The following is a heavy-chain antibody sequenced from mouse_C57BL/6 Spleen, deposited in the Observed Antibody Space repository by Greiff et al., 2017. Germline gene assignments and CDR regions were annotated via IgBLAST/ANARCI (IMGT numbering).Heavy chain of an antibody. CDR3: ARRTTVVAMDY. CDR1: GYTFTDYY. Sequence: EVQLQESGPVLVKPGASVKMSCKASGYTFTDYYMNGVKQSHGKSLEWIGVINPYNGGTSYNQKFKGKATLTVDKSSSTAYMELNSLTSEDSAVYYCARRTTVVAMDYWGQGTSVTVSS. V-gene: IGHV1-19*01. J-gene: IGHJ4*01. CDR2: INPYNGGT. D-gene: IGHD1-1*01.